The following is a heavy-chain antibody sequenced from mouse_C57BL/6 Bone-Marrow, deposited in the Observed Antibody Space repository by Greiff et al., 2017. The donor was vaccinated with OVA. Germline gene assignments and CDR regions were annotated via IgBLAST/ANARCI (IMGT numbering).Heavy chain of an antibody. J-gene: IGHJ3*01. D-gene: IGHD1-1*01. Sequence: EVQLQQSGAELVKPGASVKLSCTASGFNIKDYYMHWVKQRTEQGLEWIGRIDPEDGETKYATKFQGKATITADTSSNTAYLQLSSLTSEDTAVYYCARALYYYGSGAYGGQGTLVTVSA. CDR1: GFNIKDYY. V-gene: IGHV14-2*01. CDR3: ARALYYYGSGAY. CDR2: IDPEDGET.